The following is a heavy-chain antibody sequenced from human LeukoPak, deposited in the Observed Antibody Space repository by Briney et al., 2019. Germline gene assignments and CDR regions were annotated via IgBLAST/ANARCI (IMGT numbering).Heavy chain of an antibody. CDR2: ISGSGGST. CDR3: ASNYDFWSGYYLGWFDP. Sequence: GGSLRLSCAASGFTFSSYAMSWVRQAPGKGLEWVSAISGSGGSTYYADSVKGRFTVSRDNSKNTLYLQMNSLRAEDTAVYYCASNYDFWSGYYLGWFDPWGQGTLVTVSS. V-gene: IGHV3-23*01. CDR1: GFTFSSYA. J-gene: IGHJ5*02. D-gene: IGHD3-3*01.